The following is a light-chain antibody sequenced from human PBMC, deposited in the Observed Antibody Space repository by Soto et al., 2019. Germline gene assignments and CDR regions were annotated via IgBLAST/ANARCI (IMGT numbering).Light chain of an antibody. CDR2: NVY. CDR3: SAYTVSRTYV. V-gene: IGLV2-14*03. J-gene: IGLJ1*01. CDR1: SSDVGAYNF. Sequence: QSVLTQPASVSGSRGQSITISCTGTSSDVGAYNFVSWHQQHPGKAPKLMIYNVYDRPSGISYRFSGSKSGNTASLTISGLQGEDEADYYCSAYTVSRTYVFGTGTQVTV.